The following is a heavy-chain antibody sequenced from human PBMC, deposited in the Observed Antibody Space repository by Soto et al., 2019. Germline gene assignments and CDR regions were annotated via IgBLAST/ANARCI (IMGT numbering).Heavy chain of an antibody. D-gene: IGHD3-10*01. V-gene: IGHV3-72*01. CDR3: AAIRGVVGY. Sequence: EVQLVESGGGLVQPGGSLRLSCAASGFSFTDYFFDWVRQAPGKGLEWVGRIKNKAYSYTTEHAASLKGRFTISRDDSKSSLYLQMNGLETEDTAVYYCAAIRGVVGYWGQGTLVTVSS. J-gene: IGHJ4*02. CDR2: IKNKAYSYTT. CDR1: GFSFTDYF.